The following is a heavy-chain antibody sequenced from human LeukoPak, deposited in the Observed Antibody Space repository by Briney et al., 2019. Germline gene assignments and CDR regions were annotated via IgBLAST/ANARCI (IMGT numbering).Heavy chain of an antibody. D-gene: IGHD4-17*01. V-gene: IGHV4-59*01. CDR2: IYYSRST. J-gene: IGHJ4*02. CDR3: ARGVRTVTTSHIDY. CDR1: GGSITGYY. Sequence: PSETLSLTCTVSGGSITGYYWSWIRQPPGQGLEWVGHIYYSRSTNYNPSLKSRVTISVDTSKNQFSLKLSSVTAADTAVYYCARGVRTVTTSHIDYWGQGALVTVSS.